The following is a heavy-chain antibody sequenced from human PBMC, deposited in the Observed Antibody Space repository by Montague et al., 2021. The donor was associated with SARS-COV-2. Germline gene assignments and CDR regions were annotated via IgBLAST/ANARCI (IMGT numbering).Heavy chain of an antibody. J-gene: IGHJ6*02. Sequence: CAISGDRVSSDSAAWNWVRQSPSRGLEWLGRTYYRSNWYNDYAVSVKSRITIKSDTSKNQISLQLNSVTPEDMAVYYCARDLRWRYGYGMDVWGQGTTVTVSS. CDR1: GDRVSSDSAA. CDR2: TYYRSNWYN. CDR3: ARDLRWRYGYGMDV. V-gene: IGHV6-1*01. D-gene: IGHD3-16*01.